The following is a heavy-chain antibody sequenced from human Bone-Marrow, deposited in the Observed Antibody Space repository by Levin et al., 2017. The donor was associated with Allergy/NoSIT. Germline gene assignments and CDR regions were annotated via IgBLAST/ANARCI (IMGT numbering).Heavy chain of an antibody. D-gene: IGHD3-3*01. V-gene: IGHV1-69*13. Sequence: SVKVSCKASGGSFSNYVISWVRQAPGQGLEWMGGIIPVFGTANYAQKFQGRVTITADESTSTAYMELTSLRSEDTAIYYCARDQSNYDSLYYWGQGTLVTVSS. CDR3: ARDQSNYDSLYY. CDR1: GGSFSNYV. J-gene: IGHJ4*02. CDR2: IIPVFGTA.